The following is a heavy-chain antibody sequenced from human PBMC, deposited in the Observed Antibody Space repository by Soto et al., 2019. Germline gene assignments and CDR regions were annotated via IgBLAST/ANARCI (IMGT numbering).Heavy chain of an antibody. CDR3: AKVVIPSTPDYNWFDP. CDR2: MNPNSGVT. CDR1: GYTFNDHY. Sequence: GDSVKVSCKASGYTFNDHYIPWVRQAPGQGLEWMGWMNPNSGVTNYGQKFQGRVTMTRDTSISTAYMELSGLRSDDTAVYYCAKVVIPSTPDYNWFDPWGQGTLVTVS. D-gene: IGHD3-3*01. V-gene: IGHV1-2*02. J-gene: IGHJ5*02.